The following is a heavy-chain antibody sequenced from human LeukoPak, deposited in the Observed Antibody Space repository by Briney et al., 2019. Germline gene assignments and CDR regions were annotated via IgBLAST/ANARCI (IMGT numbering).Heavy chain of an antibody. V-gene: IGHV4-4*07. CDR3: ARGGNSSWYPVYYMDV. CDR2: IYTSGST. Sequence: SETLSLTCPVSGGSISSYYWSWIRQPAGKGLEWIGRIYTSGSTNYNPSLKSRVTMSVDTSKNQFSLKLSSVTAADTAVYYCARGGNSSWYPVYYMDVWGKGTTVTISS. D-gene: IGHD6-13*01. CDR1: GGSISSYY. J-gene: IGHJ6*03.